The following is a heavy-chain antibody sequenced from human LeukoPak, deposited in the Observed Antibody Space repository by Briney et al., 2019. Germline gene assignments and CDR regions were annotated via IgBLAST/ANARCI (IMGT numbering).Heavy chain of an antibody. CDR1: GGSISSGDYY. V-gene: IGHV4-30-4*01. CDR2: IYYSGST. CDR3: ARGKQGGVPDAFDI. Sequence: SETLSLTCTVSGGSISSGDYYWSWIRQPPGKGLEWIGYIYYSGSTYYNPSLKSRVTISVDTSKNQFSLKLSSVTAADTAVYYCARGKQGGVPDAFDIWGQGTRVTVS. D-gene: IGHD3-3*01. J-gene: IGHJ3*02.